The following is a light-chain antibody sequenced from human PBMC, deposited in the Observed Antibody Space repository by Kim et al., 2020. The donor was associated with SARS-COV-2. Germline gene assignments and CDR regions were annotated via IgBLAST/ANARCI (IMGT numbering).Light chain of an antibody. CDR1: NIGTKR. CDR3: QVWDSDSEHVV. CDR2: ENS. J-gene: IGLJ2*01. Sequence: AAGETASITWWGNNIGTKRVQWDQQRPDHAPVLVISENSDRPSGIPERFSGSNSGSTATLTINRVEAGDEADYYCQVWDSDSEHVVFGGGTQLTVL. V-gene: IGLV3-21*01.